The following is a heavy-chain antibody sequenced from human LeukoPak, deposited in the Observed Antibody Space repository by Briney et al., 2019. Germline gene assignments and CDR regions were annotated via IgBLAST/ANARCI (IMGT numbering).Heavy chain of an antibody. CDR3: ASHDYGDYAFDY. CDR1: GFTFGRYS. D-gene: IGHD4-17*01. Sequence: PGGSLRLSCAASGFTFGRYSMNWVRQAPGKGLEWVSYISSSSSSIYYADSVKGRFTISRDNVKNSMYLQMNSLRAEDTAVYYCASHDYGDYAFDYWGQGTPVTVSS. CDR2: ISSSSSSI. J-gene: IGHJ4*02. V-gene: IGHV3-48*01.